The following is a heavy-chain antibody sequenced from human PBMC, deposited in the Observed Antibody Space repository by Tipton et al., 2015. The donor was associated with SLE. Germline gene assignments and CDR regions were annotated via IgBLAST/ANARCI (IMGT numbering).Heavy chain of an antibody. CDR2: MYYSGTT. J-gene: IGHJ2*01. Sequence: TLSLTCTVSGGSISSSSHYWGWIRQPPGKGLEWIGSMYYSGTTYYNPTLKSRVTISLDTSKNQVSLKLTSVTAADTAVYYCAREFLNPVTTVHYYFDLWGRGTLVTVSS. CDR3: AREFLNPVTTVHYYFDL. CDR1: GGSISSSSHY. D-gene: IGHD4-11*01. V-gene: IGHV4-39*07.